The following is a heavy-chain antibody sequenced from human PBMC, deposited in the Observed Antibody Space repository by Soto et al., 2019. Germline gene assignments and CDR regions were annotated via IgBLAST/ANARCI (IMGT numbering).Heavy chain of an antibody. V-gene: IGHV1-69*04. CDR3: ARAVAGTSILDY. CDR1: GGTFSTST. J-gene: IGHJ4*02. D-gene: IGHD6-19*01. Sequence: QVQLVQSGAEVKKPGSSVKISCQASGGTFSTSTISWVRQAPGQGLEWMGRSIPLVDRAIYAQNFQGRVTMTADKATNTVYLEMFSLRSDDTAVYYCARAVAGTSILDYWGQGTLVTVSS. CDR2: SIPLVDRA.